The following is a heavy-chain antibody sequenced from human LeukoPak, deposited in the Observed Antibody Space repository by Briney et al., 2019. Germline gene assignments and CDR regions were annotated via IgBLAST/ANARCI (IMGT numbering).Heavy chain of an antibody. J-gene: IGHJ6*03. CDR1: GFTFSSYE. D-gene: IGHD2-21*02. V-gene: IGHV3-48*03. Sequence: GGSLRLSCAASGFTFSSYEMNWVRQAPGKGLEWVSYISSSGSTIYYADSVKGRFTISRDNAKNSLYLQTNSLRAEDTAVYYCARGIHIVVVTATYYMDVWGKGTTVTVSS. CDR2: ISSSGSTI. CDR3: ARGIHIVVVTATYYMDV.